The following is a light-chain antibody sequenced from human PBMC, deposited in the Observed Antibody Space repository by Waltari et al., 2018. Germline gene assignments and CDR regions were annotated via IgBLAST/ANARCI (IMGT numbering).Light chain of an antibody. V-gene: IGLV3-10*01. CDR2: VDN. J-gene: IGLJ3*02. CDR3: YSTDSSGNERV. CDR1: ALPRKY. Sequence: SYQLTQPPSVSVFPGQTARITCTGAALPRKYSYWYQQKSGQAPVLVIYVDNKRPSGTPERFSGSSSGTVATLTISGAQLEDEADYYCYSTDSSGNERVFGGGTKLTVL.